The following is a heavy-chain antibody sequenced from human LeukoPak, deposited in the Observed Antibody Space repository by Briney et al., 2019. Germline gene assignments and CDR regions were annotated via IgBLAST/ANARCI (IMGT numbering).Heavy chain of an antibody. CDR2: IYYSGST. J-gene: IGHJ4*02. V-gene: IGHV4-30-2*03. CDR1: GGSISSGSYS. CDR3: ARRVSDPLKVDY. Sequence: SQTLSLTCAVSGGSISSGSYSWSWIRQPPGKGLEWIGSIYYSGSTYYNPSLKSRITISVDTSKNQFSLKLSSVTAADTAVYYCARRVSDPLKVDYWGQGTLVTVSS. D-gene: IGHD3-22*01.